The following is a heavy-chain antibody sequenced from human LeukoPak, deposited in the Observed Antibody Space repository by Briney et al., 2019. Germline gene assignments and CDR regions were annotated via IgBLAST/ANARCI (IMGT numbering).Heavy chain of an antibody. CDR3: ARGYCTGGSCSGAWFDP. CDR2: INPNSGGT. V-gene: IGHV1-2*02. J-gene: IGHJ5*02. CDR1: GFTFTAYH. Sequence: ASVKVSCKASGFTFTAYHIHWVRQPPGQGLEWMGWINPNSGGTNYAQKFQGRVTMTRDTSISTAYIELNRLRSDDTAVYYWARGYCTGGSCSGAWFDPWGRGTLVTVFS. D-gene: IGHD2-8*02.